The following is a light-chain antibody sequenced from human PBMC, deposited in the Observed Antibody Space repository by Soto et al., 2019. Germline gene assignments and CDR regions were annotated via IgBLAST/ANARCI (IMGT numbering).Light chain of an antibody. CDR1: QSVTSTY. Sequence: EIVLAQSPGTLSLSPGARATLSCRASQSVTSTYLAWYQQKPGQGPRLLIYGASSRATGTPDRFSGSGSGTDFTLTINRLEPEDFALYYCQQYGSSPPTFGQGTKVDIK. V-gene: IGKV3-20*01. CDR2: GAS. J-gene: IGKJ1*01. CDR3: QQYGSSPPT.